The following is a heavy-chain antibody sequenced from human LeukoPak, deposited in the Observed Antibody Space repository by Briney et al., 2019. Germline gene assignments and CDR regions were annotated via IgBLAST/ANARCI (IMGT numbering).Heavy chain of an antibody. Sequence: ASVKVSCKASGYTFTSYAIHWVRQAPGQRLEWMGWISAGNGNTKYSQNFQGRVTFISNTSATTAFMELSSLRSEDAAVYYCARSDEYSSSSRYYGMDVWGQGTTVTVSS. V-gene: IGHV1-3*01. CDR3: ARSDEYSSSSRYYGMDV. CDR1: GYTFTSYA. D-gene: IGHD6-6*01. J-gene: IGHJ6*02. CDR2: ISAGNGNT.